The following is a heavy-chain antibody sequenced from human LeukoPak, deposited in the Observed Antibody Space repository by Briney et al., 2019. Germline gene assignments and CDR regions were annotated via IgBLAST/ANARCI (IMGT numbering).Heavy chain of an antibody. Sequence: GGSLRLSCAASGFSFDDYSMHWVSHAPGKGLEWVSLITWDGGSTYYADSVKGRFTISRDNSKNSLYLQMHSLRAEDSALYYCSKARGGGRDLFDYWGQGTLVTVSS. CDR2: ITWDGGST. D-gene: IGHD6-25*01. V-gene: IGHV3-43D*03. CDR1: GFSFDDYS. J-gene: IGHJ4*02. CDR3: SKARGGGRDLFDY.